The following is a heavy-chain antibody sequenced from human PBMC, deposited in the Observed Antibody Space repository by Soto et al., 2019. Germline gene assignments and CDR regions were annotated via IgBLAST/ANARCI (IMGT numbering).Heavy chain of an antibody. CDR2: ITSEGDRT. V-gene: IGHV3-64D*06. CDR1: GFTFSSCA. D-gene: IGHD3-10*02. J-gene: IGHJ4*02. CDR3: VKGNQLLRYYFEY. Sequence: SLRLSCSASGFTFSSCAMHWVRQAPGKGLEYVSGITSEGDRTYHADSVKGRFTISRDNSKNTLYLQMSSLRVEDTAIYYCVKGNQLLRYYFEYWGQGTPGTVS.